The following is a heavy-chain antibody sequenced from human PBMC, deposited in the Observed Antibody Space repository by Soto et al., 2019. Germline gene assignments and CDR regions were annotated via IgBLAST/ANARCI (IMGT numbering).Heavy chain of an antibody. V-gene: IGHV1-18*01. D-gene: IGHD1-26*01. Sequence: QVQLVQSGAEVKKPGASVKVSCKASGYTFTSYGISWVRQAPGQGLEWMGWISAYNGNTNYAQKLQGRVTMTTDTATSTAYMELRSLRSDDTAVYYCARGTGRGHWDFDKESWFDPWGQGTLVTVSS. CDR3: ARGTGRGHWDFDKESWFDP. J-gene: IGHJ5*02. CDR2: ISAYNGNT. CDR1: GYTFTSYG.